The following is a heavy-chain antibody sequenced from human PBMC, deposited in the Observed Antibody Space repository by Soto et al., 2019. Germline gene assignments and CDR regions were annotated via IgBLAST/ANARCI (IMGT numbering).Heavy chain of an antibody. CDR1: SDSMSADKC. CDR2: IHHSGRT. J-gene: IGHJ4*02. V-gene: IGHV4-4*02. CDR3: AGAAGVTLYF. D-gene: IGHD3-10*01. Sequence: QVQLQESGPGLVKPSGTLTLTCTVSSDSMSADKCWHWVRQPPGKGLEWIGEIHHSGRTNFKSSLTSRVRMSIDKSRTQFSLTLSYVSAADTAVYYCAGAAGVTLYFWGQGTLVTVSS.